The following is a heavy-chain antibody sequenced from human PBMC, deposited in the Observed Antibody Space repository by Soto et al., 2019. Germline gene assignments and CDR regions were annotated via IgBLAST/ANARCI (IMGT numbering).Heavy chain of an antibody. CDR1: GGSISSSSYY. CDR3: ARLSRSYLDY. V-gene: IGHV4-39*01. J-gene: IGHJ4*02. CDR2: IYYSGST. Sequence: PSETLSLTCTVSGGSISSSSYYWGWIRQPPGKGLEWIGSIYYSGSTYYNPSLKSRVTISVDTSKNQFSLKLSSVTAADTAVYYCARLSRSYLDYWGQGTLVTVSS.